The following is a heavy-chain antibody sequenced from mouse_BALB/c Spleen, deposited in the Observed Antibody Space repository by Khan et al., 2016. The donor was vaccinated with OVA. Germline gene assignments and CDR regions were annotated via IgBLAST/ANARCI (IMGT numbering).Heavy chain of an antibody. J-gene: IGHJ4*01. CDR3: ARETARALHAMDY. D-gene: IGHD3-2*01. CDR1: GFNIKDYY. CDR2: IDPENGNT. V-gene: IGHV14-1*02. Sequence: VQLQQSGAELVRPGALVKLSCKVSGFNIKDYYMHWVKQRPEQGLEWIGWIDPENGNTIYDSKFQGKASITADPSSNTAYLQLSSLTSEDTAVYNCARETARALHAMDYWGQGTTVTVSS.